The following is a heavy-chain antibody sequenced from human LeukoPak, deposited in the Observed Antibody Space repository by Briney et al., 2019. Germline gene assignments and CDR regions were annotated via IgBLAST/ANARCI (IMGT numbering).Heavy chain of an antibody. CDR2: IYYSGST. J-gene: IGHJ4*02. CDR3: ARAGSDFWSSYLFDY. V-gene: IGHV4-39*07. D-gene: IGHD3-3*01. CDR1: GGSISSYY. Sequence: SETLSLTCTVSGGSISSYYWSWIRQPPGKGLEWIGSIYYSGSTYYNPSLKSRVTISVDTSKNQFSLNLSSVTAADTAVYYCARAGSDFWSSYLFDYWGQGTLVSVSS.